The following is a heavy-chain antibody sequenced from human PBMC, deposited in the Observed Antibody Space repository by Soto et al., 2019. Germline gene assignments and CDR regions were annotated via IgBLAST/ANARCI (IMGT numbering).Heavy chain of an antibody. J-gene: IGHJ4*02. D-gene: IGHD3-22*01. CDR2: INAGNGNT. CDR3: ARAPYYYDSSGYYYEARLDY. Sequence: ASVKVSCKASGYTFTSYAMHWVRQAPGQRLEWMGWINAGNGNTKYSQKFQGRVTITADESTSTAYMELSSLRSEDTAVYYCARAPYYYDSSGYYYEARLDYWGQGTLVTVSS. V-gene: IGHV1-3*01. CDR1: GYTFTSYA.